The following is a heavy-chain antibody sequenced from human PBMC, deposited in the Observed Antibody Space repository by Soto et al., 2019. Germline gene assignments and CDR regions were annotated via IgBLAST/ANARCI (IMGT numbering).Heavy chain of an antibody. CDR3: TWSLVARDAFDE. Sequence: GGSLRVSCAASVFTFSTSVMSWVRQAPGKGLQWVSSISGSGDRTYYADSVKGRFTVSRDNSKNTLYLDMNTVTADDTALYYCTWSLVARDAFDEWGQGTMVTVSS. D-gene: IGHD5-12*01. CDR1: VFTFSTSV. CDR2: ISGSGDRT. V-gene: IGHV3-23*01. J-gene: IGHJ3*01.